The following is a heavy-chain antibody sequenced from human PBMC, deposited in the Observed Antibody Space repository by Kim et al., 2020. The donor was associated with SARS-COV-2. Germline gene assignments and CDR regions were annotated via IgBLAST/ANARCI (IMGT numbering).Heavy chain of an antibody. CDR1: GFNFDGHA. J-gene: IGHJ4*01. D-gene: IGHD3-3*01. CDR2: ISWDTIRK. Sequence: GGSLRLSCAASGFNFDGHAMHWVRQAPGKGLEWVAGISWDTIRKVYADSVKGRFIISRDNARKSLYLEMSILRGEDTALYYCVRVFGPPPTAHSFDH. V-gene: IGHV3-9*01. CDR3: VRVFGPPPTAHSFDH.